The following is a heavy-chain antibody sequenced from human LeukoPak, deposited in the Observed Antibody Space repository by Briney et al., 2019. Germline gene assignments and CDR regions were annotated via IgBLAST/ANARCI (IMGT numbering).Heavy chain of an antibody. D-gene: IGHD6-13*01. Sequence: GGSLRLSCAASGFTFSSYAMSWVRQAPGKGLEWVSAISGSGGSTYYADSVKGRFTISRDNSKNTLYLQMNSLRAENTAVYYCAKGQYSSSWYGAFDIWGQGTMVTVSS. V-gene: IGHV3-23*01. CDR3: AKGQYSSSWYGAFDI. CDR2: ISGSGGST. CDR1: GFTFSSYA. J-gene: IGHJ3*02.